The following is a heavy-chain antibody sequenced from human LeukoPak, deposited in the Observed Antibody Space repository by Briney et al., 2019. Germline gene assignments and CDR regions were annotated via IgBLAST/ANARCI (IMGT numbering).Heavy chain of an antibody. V-gene: IGHV3-7*03. D-gene: IGHD3-10*01. CDR3: ARAVSLLWFGDAFDI. CDR1: GFTFSNAW. Sequence: GGSLRLSCAASGFTFSNAWMNWVRQAPGKGLEWVANIKQDGSEKYYVDSVKGRFTISRDNAKNSLYLQMNSLRAEDTAVYYCARAVSLLWFGDAFDIWGQGTMVTVSS. J-gene: IGHJ3*02. CDR2: IKQDGSEK.